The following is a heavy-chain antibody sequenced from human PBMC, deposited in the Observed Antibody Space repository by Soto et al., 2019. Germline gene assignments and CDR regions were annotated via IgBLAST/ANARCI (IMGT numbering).Heavy chain of an antibody. J-gene: IGHJ6*02. CDR3: ARVGRGVYGMDV. D-gene: IGHD2-8*01. Sequence: EVQLVESGGGLVQPGGSLRLSCAASGFTFSSYSINWVRQAPGKGLEWFSYITSDSSTISYADSVKGRFTVSRDNAKNSLYLQMNSLRDEDEAVYYCARVGRGVYGMDVWGQGTSVTVSS. CDR2: ITSDSSTI. V-gene: IGHV3-48*02. CDR1: GFTFSSYS.